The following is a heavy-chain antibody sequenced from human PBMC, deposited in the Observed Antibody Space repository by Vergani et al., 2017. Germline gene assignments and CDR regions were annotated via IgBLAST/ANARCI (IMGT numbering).Heavy chain of an antibody. V-gene: IGHV3-33*01. Sequence: QVQLVESGGGVVQPGRSLRLSCAASGFTFSSYGMHWVRQAPGKGLEWVAVIWYDGSNKYYADSVKGRFTISRDNSKNTLYLQMNSLRAEDTAVYYCARGGAIVVVTLYAFDIWGQGTMVTVSS. J-gene: IGHJ3*02. CDR2: IWYDGSNK. CDR3: ARGGAIVVVTLYAFDI. D-gene: IGHD2-21*02. CDR1: GFTFSSYG.